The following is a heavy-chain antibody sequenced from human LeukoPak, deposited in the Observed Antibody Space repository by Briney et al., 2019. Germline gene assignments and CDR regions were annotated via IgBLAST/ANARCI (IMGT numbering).Heavy chain of an antibody. CDR3: ARVARTTGTTDFDY. J-gene: IGHJ4*02. V-gene: IGHV1-18*04. CDR1: GDTFTRYG. CDR2: ISTYNGHT. D-gene: IGHD1-1*01. Sequence: GASVKVSCKGSGDTFTRYGISGVRQAPGQGLEWMGWISTYNGHTKYAQKLQGRVTMTTDTSTTTAYMELRSLTCDDTAVYYCARVARTTGTTDFDYWGQGTLVTVSS.